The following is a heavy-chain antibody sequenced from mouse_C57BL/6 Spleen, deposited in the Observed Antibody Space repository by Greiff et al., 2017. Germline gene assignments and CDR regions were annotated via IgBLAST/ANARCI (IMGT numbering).Heavy chain of an antibody. Sequence: EVNVVESGGGLVQPGGSLSLSCAASGFTFTDYYMSWVRQPPGKALEWLGFIRNKANGYTTEYSASVKGRFTISRDNSQSILYLQMNALRAEDSATYYCARWYYGSPFDYWGQGTTLTVSS. J-gene: IGHJ2*01. CDR1: GFTFTDYY. CDR3: ARWYYGSPFDY. V-gene: IGHV7-3*01. D-gene: IGHD1-1*01. CDR2: IRNKANGYTT.